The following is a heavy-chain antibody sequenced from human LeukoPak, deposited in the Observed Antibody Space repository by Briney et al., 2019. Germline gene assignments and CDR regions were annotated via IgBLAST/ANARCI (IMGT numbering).Heavy chain of an antibody. CDR2: ISSSSSTI. CDR1: GFTFSSYS. CDR3: AKVRPDYDSSGYYSPPFDF. Sequence: GGSLRLSCAASGFTFSSYSMNWVRQAPGKGLEWVSYISSSSSTIYYADSVKGRFTISRDNAKNSLYLQMNSLRAEDTAVYYCAKVRPDYDSSGYYSPPFDFWGQGTLVTVSS. D-gene: IGHD3-22*01. J-gene: IGHJ4*02. V-gene: IGHV3-48*01.